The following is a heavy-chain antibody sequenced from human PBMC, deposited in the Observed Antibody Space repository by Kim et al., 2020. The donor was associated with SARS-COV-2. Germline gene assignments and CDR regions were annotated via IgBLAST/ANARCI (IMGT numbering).Heavy chain of an antibody. CDR2: ISSSGSTI. V-gene: IGHV3-48*03. CDR1: GFTFSSYE. J-gene: IGHJ6*03. CDR3: ARVGCGGSCYSIYYYYYMDV. D-gene: IGHD2-15*01. Sequence: GGSLRLSCAASGFTFSSYEMNWVRQAPGKGLEWVSYISSSGSTIYYADSVKGRFTISRDNAKNSLYLQMNSLRAEDTAVYYCARVGCGGSCYSIYYYYYMDVWGKGTTVTVSS.